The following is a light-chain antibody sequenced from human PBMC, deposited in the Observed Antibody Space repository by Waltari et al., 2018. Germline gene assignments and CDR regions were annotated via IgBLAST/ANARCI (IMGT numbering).Light chain of an antibody. V-gene: IGKV3-11*01. CDR2: EAS. Sequence: EIVLTPSPATLSLSPGERATLSCRASQSVSSSLAWYQQKPGQAPRLLIYEASIRATGIPARFSGSGSGADFTLTISRLEPEDFAVYYCQQRYNWRTFGGGTKVELK. J-gene: IGKJ4*01. CDR3: QQRYNWRT. CDR1: QSVSSS.